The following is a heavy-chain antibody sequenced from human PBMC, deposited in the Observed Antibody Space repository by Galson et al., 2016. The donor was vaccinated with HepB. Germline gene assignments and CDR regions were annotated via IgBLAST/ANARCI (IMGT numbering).Heavy chain of an antibody. CDR1: GFTFINYA. D-gene: IGHD2-2*01. CDR3: AKCRSSDSTSCPNY. V-gene: IGHV3-23*01. Sequence: SLRLSCAASGFTFINYAMTWVRQAPGKGLEWVSSTSGSGGSTYYADSVKGRFTISRDNSKNTLYLQMNSLRAEDTALYFCAKCRSSDSTSCPNYWGQGTLVTVSS. J-gene: IGHJ4*02. CDR2: TSGSGGST.